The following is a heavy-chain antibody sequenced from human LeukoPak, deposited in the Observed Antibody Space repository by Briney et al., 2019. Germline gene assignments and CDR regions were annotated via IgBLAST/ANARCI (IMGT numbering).Heavy chain of an antibody. V-gene: IGHV6-1*01. CDR2: TYYRSKWYN. D-gene: IGHD5-12*01. CDR3: ARVRYSGYDFYYYYGMDV. CDR1: GDSVSSNSAA. J-gene: IGHJ6*04. Sequence: SQTLSLTCAISGDSVSSNSAAWNWIRQSPSRGLEWLGRTYYRSKWYNDYAVSVKSRITINPDTSKNQFSLQLNPVTPEDTAVYYCARVRYSGYDFYYYYGMDVWGKGTTVTVSS.